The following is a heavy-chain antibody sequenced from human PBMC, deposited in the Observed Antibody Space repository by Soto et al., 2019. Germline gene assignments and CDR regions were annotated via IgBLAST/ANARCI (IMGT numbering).Heavy chain of an antibody. D-gene: IGHD3-22*01. CDR3: AKDRTDYYDSSGSWGIYFDY. CDR2: ISGSGGST. V-gene: IGHV3-23*01. J-gene: IGHJ4*02. CDR1: GFTFSSYA. Sequence: GSLRLSCAASGFTFSSYAMSWVRQAPGKGLEWVSAISGSGGSTYYADSVKGRFTISRDNSKNTLYLQMNSLRAEDTAVYYCAKDRTDYYDSSGSWGIYFDYWGQGTLVTVSS.